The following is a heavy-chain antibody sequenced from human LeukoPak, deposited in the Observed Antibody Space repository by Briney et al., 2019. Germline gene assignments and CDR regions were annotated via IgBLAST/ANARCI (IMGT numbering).Heavy chain of an antibody. J-gene: IGHJ3*02. CDR2: INHSGST. V-gene: IGHV4-34*01. CDR3: ARASSAFAFDI. D-gene: IGHD6-6*01. CDR1: GASFSGYY. Sequence: SETLSLTCAVYGASFSGYYWSWLRQPPGKGLEWIGEINHSGSTNYNPSLKSRVTISVDTSKNQFSLKLSSVTAADTAVYYCARASSAFAFDIWGQGTMVTVSS.